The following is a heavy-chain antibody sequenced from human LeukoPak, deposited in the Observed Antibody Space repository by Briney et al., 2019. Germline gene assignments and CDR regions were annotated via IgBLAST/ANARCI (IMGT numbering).Heavy chain of an antibody. CDR2: ISKDGGFK. Sequence: PGGSLRLSCAASGFTFSSYNLHWVRQAPGKGLEWVAVISKDGGFKYYADSVKGRFTISRDNSKNTFYLQMNSLIIEDTAVYYCTRGEYSSFWSTAGAFDIWGQGTMVTVSS. D-gene: IGHD6-19*01. CDR3: TRGEYSSFWSTAGAFDI. J-gene: IGHJ3*02. V-gene: IGHV3-30*03. CDR1: GFTFSSYN.